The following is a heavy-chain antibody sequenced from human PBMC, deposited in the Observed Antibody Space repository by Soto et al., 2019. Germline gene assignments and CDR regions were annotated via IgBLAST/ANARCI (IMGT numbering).Heavy chain of an antibody. CDR3: AKDVSSSGWFAYFDY. D-gene: IGHD6-19*01. J-gene: IGHJ4*02. V-gene: IGHV3-23*01. CDR1: GFTFSIYS. Sequence: GGSLRLSCVASGFTFSIYSMNWVRQAPGKGLEWVSAISGSGGSTYYADSVKGRFTISRDNSKNTLYLQMNSLRAEDTAVYYCAKDVSSSGWFAYFDYWGQGTLVTVSS. CDR2: ISGSGGST.